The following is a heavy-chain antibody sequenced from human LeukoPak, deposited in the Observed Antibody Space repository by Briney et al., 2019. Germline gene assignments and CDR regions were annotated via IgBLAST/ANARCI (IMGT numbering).Heavy chain of an antibody. V-gene: IGHV1-69*02. CDR2: IIPILGIA. D-gene: IGHD3-22*01. CDR3: ARRPGYYDSSGQGDDAFDI. Sequence: GSSVKVSCKASGGTFSSYTISWVRQAPGQGLEWMGRIIPILGIANYAQKFQGRVTITADKSTSTAYMELSSLRSEDTAVYYCARRPGYYDSSGQGDDAFDIWGQGTMVTASS. CDR1: GGTFSSYT. J-gene: IGHJ3*02.